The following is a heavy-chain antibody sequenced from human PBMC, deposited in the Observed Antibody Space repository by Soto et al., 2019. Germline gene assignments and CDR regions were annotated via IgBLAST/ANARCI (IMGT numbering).Heavy chain of an antibody. CDR3: ARAKILTGYTSYNWFDP. V-gene: IGHV1-18*01. J-gene: IGHJ5*02. Sequence: ASVKVSFKASGYTFTSYGISWVRQAPGQGLEWMGWISAYNGNTNYAQKLQGRVTMTTDTSTSTAYMELRSLRSDDTAVYYCARAKILTGYTSYNWFDPWGQGTLVTVSS. D-gene: IGHD3-9*01. CDR2: ISAYNGNT. CDR1: GYTFTSYG.